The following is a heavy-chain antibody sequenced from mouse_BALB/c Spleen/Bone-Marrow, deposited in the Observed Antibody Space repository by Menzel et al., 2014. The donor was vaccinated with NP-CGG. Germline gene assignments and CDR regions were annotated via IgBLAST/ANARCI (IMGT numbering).Heavy chain of an antibody. CDR1: GFFLTSYG. J-gene: IGHJ3*01. V-gene: IGHV2-2*02. D-gene: IGHD2-3*01. CDR3: ARRDGYLFAY. CDR2: IWSDGST. Sequence: VKLMESGPGLVQPSQSLSITCTVSGFFLTSYGVHWVRQSPGKGLEWLGVIWSDGSTDYNAAFISRLNISKDNSKSQIFFKMNCLQHKDTAIYFCARRDGYLFAYWGQGTLVTVSA.